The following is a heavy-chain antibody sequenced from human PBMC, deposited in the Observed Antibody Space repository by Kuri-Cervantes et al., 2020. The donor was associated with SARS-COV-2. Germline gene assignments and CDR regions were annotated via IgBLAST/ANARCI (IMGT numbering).Heavy chain of an antibody. CDR3: ARLFQWPSFFLAPFDY. CDR1: GYSFTSYW. V-gene: IGHV5-51*01. Sequence: GGSLRLSCKGSGYSFTSYWIGWVRQMPGKGLEWMGIIYPGDSDTRYSPSFQGQVTISADKSISTAYLQWSSLKASDTAMYYCARLFQWPSFFLAPFDYWGQGTLVTVSS. D-gene: IGHD6-19*01. CDR2: IYPGDSDT. J-gene: IGHJ4*02.